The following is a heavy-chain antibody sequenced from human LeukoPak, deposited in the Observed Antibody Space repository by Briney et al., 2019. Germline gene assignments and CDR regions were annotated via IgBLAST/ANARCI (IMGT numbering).Heavy chain of an antibody. V-gene: IGHV3-23*01. D-gene: IGHD3-10*01. CDR2: ISGSGGST. CDR3: AKNGITLVRGRTSTRLSTPRDYYYYYYMDV. CDR1: GFTFSSYA. J-gene: IGHJ6*03. Sequence: GGSLRLSCAASGFTFSSYAMSWVRQAPGKGLEWVSAISGSGGSTYYADSVKGRFTISRDNSKNTLYLQMNSLRAEDTAVYYCAKNGITLVRGRTSTRLSTPRDYYYYYYMDVWGKGTTVTVSS.